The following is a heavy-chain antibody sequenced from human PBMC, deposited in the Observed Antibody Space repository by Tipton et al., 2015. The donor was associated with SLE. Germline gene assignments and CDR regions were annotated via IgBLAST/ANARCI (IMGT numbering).Heavy chain of an antibody. D-gene: IGHD3-10*01. CDR1: GDSVTSSY. CDR2: IYHVGST. CDR3: ARPPGTYPTGDY. J-gene: IGHJ4*02. V-gene: IGHV4-59*08. Sequence: TLSLTCTVSGDSVTSSYWSWIRQTPGSGLEWIAYIYHVGSTNFNPSLRSRLSISIDTSKNQFSLKLTSVTAADTAVYYCARPPGTYPTGDYWGQGTLVTVSS.